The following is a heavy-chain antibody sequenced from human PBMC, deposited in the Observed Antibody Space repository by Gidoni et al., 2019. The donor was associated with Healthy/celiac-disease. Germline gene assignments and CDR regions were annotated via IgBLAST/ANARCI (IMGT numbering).Heavy chain of an antibody. CDR2: LSGSGGSP. V-gene: IGHV3-23*01. CDR3: AKEWAGYFDY. Sequence: EVQLLESGGGLVQPGGSLRLSCAASGFTFSIYAMSWVRQAPGKGLEWGSALSGSGGSPYYADSVKGRFTRARDNSKNTLYLQMNSLRAEDTAVYYCAKEWAGYFDYWGQGTLVTVSS. D-gene: IGHD3-10*01. J-gene: IGHJ4*02. CDR1: GFTFSIYA.